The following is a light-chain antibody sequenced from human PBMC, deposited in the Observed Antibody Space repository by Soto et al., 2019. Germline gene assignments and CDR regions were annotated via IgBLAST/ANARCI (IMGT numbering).Light chain of an antibody. V-gene: IGLV2-23*01. CDR3: AAWDDTLDAQV. Sequence: QSALAQPASVSGSPGQSITISCTGASGYVGTYSLVSWYQQHPGKAPKVVIYEGHKRPSGVPDRFSGSTSVNTASLTISGLQTDDEADYYCAAWDDTLDAQVFGGGTQLTVL. CDR1: SGYVGTYSL. J-gene: IGLJ3*02. CDR2: EGH.